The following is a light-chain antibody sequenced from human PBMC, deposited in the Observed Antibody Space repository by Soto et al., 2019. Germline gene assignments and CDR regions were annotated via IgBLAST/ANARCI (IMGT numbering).Light chain of an antibody. CDR1: SSNIGKNS. CDR3: VTWDLSLSAGVL. V-gene: IGLV1-51*01. Sequence: QSVLTQPPSVSAAPGQRVSISCSGGSSNIGKNSVSWYQQLPATAPKLLIFDDNQRPSGIPDRFSGSKSGTSATLDITGLQPADEADYYCVTWDLSLSAGVLFGGGTKLTVL. J-gene: IGLJ2*01. CDR2: DDN.